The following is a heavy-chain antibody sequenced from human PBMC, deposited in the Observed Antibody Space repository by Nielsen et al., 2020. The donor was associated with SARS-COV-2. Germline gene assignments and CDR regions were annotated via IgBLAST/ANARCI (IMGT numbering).Heavy chain of an antibody. CDR2: IYYSGST. Sequence: SETLSLTCTVSGGSVSSGSYYWSWIRQPPGKGLEWIGYIYYSGSTNYNPSLKSRVTISVDTSKNQFSLKLSSVTAADTAVYYCAREKSGPADYWGQGTLVTVSS. CDR1: GGSVSSGSYY. V-gene: IGHV4-61*01. CDR3: AREKSGPADY. J-gene: IGHJ4*02.